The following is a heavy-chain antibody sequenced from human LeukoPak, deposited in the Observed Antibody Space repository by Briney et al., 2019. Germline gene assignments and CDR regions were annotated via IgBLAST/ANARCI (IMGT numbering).Heavy chain of an antibody. CDR2: IYHSGST. J-gene: IGHJ6*03. CDR3: ARDKIDSSSLNYYYMDV. V-gene: IGHV4-38-2*02. CDR1: GHSISSGYY. Sequence: SETLSLTCTVSGHSISSGYYWGWIRQPPGKGLEWIGSIYHSGSTNYNPSLKSRVTISVDTSKNQFSLKLSSVTAADTAVYYCARDKIDSSSLNYYYMDVWGKGTTVTVSS. D-gene: IGHD6-6*01.